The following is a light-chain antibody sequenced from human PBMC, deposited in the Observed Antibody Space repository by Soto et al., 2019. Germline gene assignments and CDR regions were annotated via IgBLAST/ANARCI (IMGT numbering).Light chain of an antibody. J-gene: IGLJ1*01. Sequence: SVLTQPPSASGSPGQSVTISCTGTSSDVGGYDYVSWYQQHPGKAPKLMIYEVSKRPSGVPDRFSGSKSGNTASLTVSGLQAEDEADYYCSSYAGSSTYVFGTG. V-gene: IGLV2-8*01. CDR1: SSDVGGYDY. CDR2: EVS. CDR3: SSYAGSSTYV.